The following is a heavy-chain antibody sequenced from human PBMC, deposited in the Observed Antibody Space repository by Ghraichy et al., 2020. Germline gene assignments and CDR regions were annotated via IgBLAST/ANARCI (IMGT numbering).Heavy chain of an antibody. J-gene: IGHJ4*02. Sequence: GGSLRLSCAASGFTFSSYGMHWVRQAPGKGLEWVAVIWYDGSNKYYADSVKGRFTISRDNSKNTLYLQMNSLRAEDTAVYYCARDKRRWLHPIARTGLFDYWGQGTLVTVSS. CDR2: IWYDGSNK. CDR1: GFTFSSYG. D-gene: IGHD5-24*01. CDR3: ARDKRRWLHPIARTGLFDY. V-gene: IGHV3-33*01.